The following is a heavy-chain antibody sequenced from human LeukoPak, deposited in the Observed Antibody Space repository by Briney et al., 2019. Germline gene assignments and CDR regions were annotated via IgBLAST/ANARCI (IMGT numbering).Heavy chain of an antibody. Sequence: ASVKVSCKASEYTSTGYYMHWVRQAPGQGLEWMGWMHPNGGGTNYAQEFQGRVTMTRDTSISTAFMELSRLRSDDTAVYYCARGLGYCSGGSCNPFDYWGQGTLVTVSS. CDR3: ARGLGYCSGGSCNPFDY. D-gene: IGHD2-15*01. J-gene: IGHJ4*02. CDR2: MHPNGGGT. V-gene: IGHV1-2*02. CDR1: EYTSTGYY.